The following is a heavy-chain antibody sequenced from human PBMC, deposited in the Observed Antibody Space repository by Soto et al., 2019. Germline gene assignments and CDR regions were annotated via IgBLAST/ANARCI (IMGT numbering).Heavy chain of an antibody. Sequence: EVQLVESGGGLVQPGGSLRLSCAASGFTFSSYSMNWVRQAPGKGLEWDSYISSSSSTIYYADSVKGRFTISRDNAKNSLYLQMNSLRDEDTAVYYCARAIIHYYGMDVWGQGTTVTVSS. CDR2: ISSSSSTI. J-gene: IGHJ6*02. CDR3: ARAIIHYYGMDV. D-gene: IGHD1-20*01. CDR1: GFTFSSYS. V-gene: IGHV3-48*02.